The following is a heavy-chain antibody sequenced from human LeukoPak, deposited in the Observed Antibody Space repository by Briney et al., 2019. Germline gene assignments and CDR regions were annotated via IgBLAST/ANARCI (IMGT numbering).Heavy chain of an antibody. CDR3: ARHLIVVVPAATGRFDP. Sequence: SETLSLTCAVYGGSFSGYYWSWIRRPPGKGLEWIGEINHSGSTNYNPSLKSRVTISVDTSKNQFSLKLSSVTAADTAVYYCARHLIVVVPAATGRFDPWGQGTLVTVSS. CDR2: INHSGST. CDR1: GGSFSGYY. J-gene: IGHJ5*02. D-gene: IGHD2-2*01. V-gene: IGHV4-34*01.